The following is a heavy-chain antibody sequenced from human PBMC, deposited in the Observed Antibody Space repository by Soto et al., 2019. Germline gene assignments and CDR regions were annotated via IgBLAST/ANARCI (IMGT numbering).Heavy chain of an antibody. CDR1: GFTFSDHQ. CDR3: AAIRLGMDV. J-gene: IGHJ6*02. Sequence: EVQLVESGGGLVQPGGSLRLSCAVSGFTFSDHQMDWVRQAPGKGLEWVGRSRDKGEAYSTVYAASVEGRFTISRDDSRNSLYLQMNSMKAEETAVYYCAAIRLGMDVWGQGTTVTVSS. V-gene: IGHV3-72*01. CDR2: SRDKGEAYST.